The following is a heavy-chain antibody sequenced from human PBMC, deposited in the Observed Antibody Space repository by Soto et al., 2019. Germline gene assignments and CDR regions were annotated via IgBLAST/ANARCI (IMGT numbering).Heavy chain of an antibody. CDR1: GGSISSYY. J-gene: IGHJ4*02. D-gene: IGHD5-12*01. CDR3: ANGSGYDSNY. Sequence: PSETLSLTCTFSGGSISSYYWSLIRQPPGKGLEWIGYIYYSGSTNYNPSLKSRVTISVDTSKNQFSLKLSSVTAADTAVYYCANGSGYDSNYWGQGTLVTVSS. CDR2: IYYSGST. V-gene: IGHV4-59*08.